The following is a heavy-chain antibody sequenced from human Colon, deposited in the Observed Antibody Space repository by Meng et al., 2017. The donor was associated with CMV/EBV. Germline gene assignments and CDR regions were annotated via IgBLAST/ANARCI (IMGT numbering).Heavy chain of an antibody. CDR1: GYTFTGYF. CDR3: ASLSGGDFDY. Sequence: QVLLGQSGAEVKKPGAPVKVSCKASGYTFTGYFMYWVRQAPGQGLEWLGVINPITGGTNYAQKFQGRVTMTRDTSMNTAYMELSRLRSDDTAVYYCASLSGGDFDYWGQGTLVTVSS. V-gene: IGHV1-2*02. CDR2: INPITGGT. J-gene: IGHJ4*02. D-gene: IGHD1-26*01.